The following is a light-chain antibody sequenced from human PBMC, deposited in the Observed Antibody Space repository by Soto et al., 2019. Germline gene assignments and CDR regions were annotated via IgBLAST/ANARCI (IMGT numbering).Light chain of an antibody. CDR2: DVS. V-gene: IGKV3-11*01. J-gene: IGKJ4*01. CDR3: HERSKWPHT. Sequence: EVVLTQSPDTLSLSPGGSATLSCRASQSVSSSLAWYQQRPGQALRLLIYDVSKRATGIPDRFSGSGSRTDFPLTINSLEADAFAINFCHERSKWPHTFRGGTKREIK. CDR1: QSVSSS.